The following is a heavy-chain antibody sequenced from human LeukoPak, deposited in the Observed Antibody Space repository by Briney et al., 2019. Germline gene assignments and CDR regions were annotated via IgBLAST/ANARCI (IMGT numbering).Heavy chain of an antibody. Sequence: SETLSLTCTVSGGSVSSGTNYWTWIRQPAGKGLEWIGRIYTSGSTDYNPPFDSRVTISIDTSKNQFSLRLSSVTAADTAVYYCARLGEMPPDYYYYMDVWGKGTTVIVS. CDR3: ARLGEMPPDYYYYMDV. J-gene: IGHJ6*03. CDR2: IYTSGST. CDR1: GGSVSSGTNY. D-gene: IGHD5-24*01. V-gene: IGHV4-61*02.